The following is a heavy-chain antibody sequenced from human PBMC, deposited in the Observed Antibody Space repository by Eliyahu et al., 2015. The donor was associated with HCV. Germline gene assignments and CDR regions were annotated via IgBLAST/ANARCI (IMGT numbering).Heavy chain of an antibody. CDR1: GFTFGXFV. CDR2: IKSLTYGGTT. Sequence: EVQLVESGGALVKPXRSXRLSCTTSGFTFGXFVXNWFRQAPGKXXEWIGFIKSLTYGGTTEYAASVKGRFTMSRDDSNSVAYLQVNNLKIEDTGVYFCTREFHESHSGWPSFDYWGQGTLVTVSS. V-gene: IGHV3-49*05. J-gene: IGHJ4*02. D-gene: IGHD6-19*01. CDR3: TREFHESHSGWPSFDY.